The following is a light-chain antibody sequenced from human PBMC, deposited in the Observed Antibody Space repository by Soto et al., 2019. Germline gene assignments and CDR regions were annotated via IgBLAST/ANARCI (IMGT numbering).Light chain of an antibody. CDR1: QSISSH. CDR2: DAS. Sequence: EIVLTQSPATLSLSPGERATLSCRARQSISSHLAWYQQKPGQAPRLLMYDASNRATGIPARFSGSGSGTDFTLTISSLEPEDFVVYYCQQRSNWPLTFGGGTKVEIK. CDR3: QQRSNWPLT. J-gene: IGKJ4*01. V-gene: IGKV3-11*01.